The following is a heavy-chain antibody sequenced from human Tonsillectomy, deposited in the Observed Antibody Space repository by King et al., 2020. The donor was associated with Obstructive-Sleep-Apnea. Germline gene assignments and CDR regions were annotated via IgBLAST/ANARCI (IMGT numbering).Heavy chain of an antibody. CDR1: GFTFSSYS. D-gene: IGHD2-2*01. CDR2: ISSSTIIT. J-gene: IGHJ4*02. V-gene: IGHV3-48*04. CDR3: AREGGAYCSSTSCYPDY. Sequence: QLVQSGGGLVQPGGSLRLSLAASGFTFSSYSMNWVRQAPGEGLEWGSYISSSTIITYYSDSVKGRFTISRDNAKNSLYLQMNSLRAEDTAVDYCAREGGAYCSSTSCYPDYWGQGTLVTVSS.